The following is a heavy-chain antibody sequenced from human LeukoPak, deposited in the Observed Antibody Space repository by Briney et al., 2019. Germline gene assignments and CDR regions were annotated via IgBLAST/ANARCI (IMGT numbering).Heavy chain of an antibody. V-gene: IGHV1-69*01. CDR1: GGTFSSYA. Sequence: SVKVSCKASGGTFSSYAISWVRQAPGQGLEWVGGIIPIFGTANYAQKFQGRVTITADESTSTAYMELSSLRSEDTAVYYCANLTTHVSPYDYWGQGTLVTVSS. CDR2: IIPIFGTA. CDR3: ANLTTHVSPYDY. J-gene: IGHJ4*02. D-gene: IGHD1-14*01.